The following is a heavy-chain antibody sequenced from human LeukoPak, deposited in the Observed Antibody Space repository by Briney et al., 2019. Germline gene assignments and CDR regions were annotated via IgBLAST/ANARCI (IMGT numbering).Heavy chain of an antibody. D-gene: IGHD6-13*01. CDR1: GGSISSGGYY. CDR3: AREDSSSWYVRRNWFDP. CDR2: IYYSGST. V-gene: IGHV4-31*03. J-gene: IGHJ5*02. Sequence: PSETLSLTCTVSGGSISSGGYYWSWIRQHPGKGLEWIGYIYYSGSTYYNPSLKSRVTISVDTSKNQFSLKLSSVTAADTAVYYCAREDSSSWYVRRNWFDPWGQGTLVTVSS.